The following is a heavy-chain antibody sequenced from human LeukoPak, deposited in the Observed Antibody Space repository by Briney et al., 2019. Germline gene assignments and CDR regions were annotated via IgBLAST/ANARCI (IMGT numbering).Heavy chain of an antibody. Sequence: GGSLRPSCAASGFTFSNAWMSWVRQAPGKGLEWVGRIKSKTDGGTTDYAAPVKGRFTISRDDSKNTLYLQMNSLKTEDTAVYYCTTVYYYDSSGYYDYFDYWGQGTLVTVSS. CDR3: TTVYYYDSSGYYDYFDY. V-gene: IGHV3-15*01. J-gene: IGHJ4*02. CDR2: IKSKTDGGTT. D-gene: IGHD3-22*01. CDR1: GFTFSNAW.